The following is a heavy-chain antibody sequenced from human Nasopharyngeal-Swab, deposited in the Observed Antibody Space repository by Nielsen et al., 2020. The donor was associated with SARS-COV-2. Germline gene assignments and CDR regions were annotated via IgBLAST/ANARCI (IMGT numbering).Heavy chain of an antibody. J-gene: IGHJ6*02. CDR1: GGSISSYY. D-gene: IGHD3-10*01. Sequence: GSLRLSCTVSGGSISSYYWSWIRQPPGKGLEWIGYIYYSGSTNSNPSLKSRVTISVDTSKNQFSLKLSSVTAADTAVYYCARVGYPSTYYYGSGSYNNYGMDVWGQGTTVTVSS. V-gene: IGHV4-59*01. CDR3: ARVGYPSTYYYGSGSYNNYGMDV. CDR2: IYYSGST.